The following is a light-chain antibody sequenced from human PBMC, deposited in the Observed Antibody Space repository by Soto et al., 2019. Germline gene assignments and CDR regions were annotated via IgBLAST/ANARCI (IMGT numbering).Light chain of an antibody. J-gene: IGLJ1*01. CDR1: TSNIESHS. Sequence: QSLLTHPPSSSGTPGQRIIISCSGSTSNIESHSVNWFQQVPGTAPRLLIITNNQRPSGVPDRFSGSKSGASASLAISGLQSEDEATYYCATWDDSRKGVFGTGTKVTVL. CDR3: ATWDDSRKGV. V-gene: IGLV1-44*01. CDR2: TNN.